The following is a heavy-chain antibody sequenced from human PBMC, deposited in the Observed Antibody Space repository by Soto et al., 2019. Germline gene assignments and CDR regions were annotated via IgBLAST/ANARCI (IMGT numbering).Heavy chain of an antibody. CDR1: GGSISSSNW. CDR2: IYHSGST. CDR3: AREGVLWFGDLYYYYGMDV. J-gene: IGHJ6*02. V-gene: IGHV4-4*02. D-gene: IGHD3-10*01. Sequence: SETLSLTCAVSGGSISSSNWWSWVRQPPGKGLEWIGEIYHSGSTNYNPSLKSRVTISVDKSKNQFSLKLSSVTAADTAVYYCAREGVLWFGDLYYYYGMDVWGQGTTVT.